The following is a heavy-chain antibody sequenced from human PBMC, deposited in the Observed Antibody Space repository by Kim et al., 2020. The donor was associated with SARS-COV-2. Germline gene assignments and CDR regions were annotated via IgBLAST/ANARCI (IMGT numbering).Heavy chain of an antibody. V-gene: IGHV4-34*01. D-gene: IGHD5-18*01. J-gene: IGHJ4*02. CDR3: ARGGGYSYGAIDY. Sequence: NDSPTLKGRVTISVDASKSQFARKRSAVTAADTAVYYCARGGGYSYGAIDYWGQGTLVTVSS.